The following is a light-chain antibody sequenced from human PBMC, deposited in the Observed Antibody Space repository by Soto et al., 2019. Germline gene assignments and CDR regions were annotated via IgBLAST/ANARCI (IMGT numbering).Light chain of an antibody. CDR2: KAS. CDR3: KQYNSYPLT. Sequence: DIQMTQSPSTLSASVGDRVTITCRASQSISSWFAWYQQKPEKAPTLLLYKASSLESGVPSRFNGSGSGTEFTLTISNLQPDDFATYYCKQYNSYPLTFGGGTKVDIK. J-gene: IGKJ4*01. V-gene: IGKV1-5*03. CDR1: QSISSW.